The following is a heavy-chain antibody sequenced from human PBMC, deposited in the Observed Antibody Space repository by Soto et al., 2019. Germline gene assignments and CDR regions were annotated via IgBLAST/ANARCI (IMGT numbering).Heavy chain of an antibody. CDR2: INPNSGGT. CDR1: GYTFTGYY. J-gene: IGHJ6*02. CDR3: ARGGSLWFGELSAYYYGMDV. D-gene: IGHD3-10*01. Sequence: ALVKVSCKASGYTFTGYYMHWVRQAPGQGLEWMGWINPNSGGTNYAQKFQGWVTMTRDTSISTAYMELSRLRSDDTAVYYCARGGSLWFGELSAYYYGMDVWGQGTTVTAP. V-gene: IGHV1-2*04.